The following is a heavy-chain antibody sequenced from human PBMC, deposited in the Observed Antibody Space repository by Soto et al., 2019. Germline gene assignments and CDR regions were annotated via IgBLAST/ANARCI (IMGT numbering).Heavy chain of an antibody. CDR2: MNPNSGNT. J-gene: IGHJ6*03. CDR1: GYSFTSYE. CDR3: ARGPDLFYYYYYYMGV. V-gene: IGHV1-8*01. Sequence: QVQLVQSGAEVKKPGASVKVSCKASGYSFTSYEIYWVRQATGQGLEWMGWMNPNSGNTGNSQKLQGRVTMTRNTSISTAYMELTSLRSEDTAVYYCARGPDLFYYYYYYMGVWGKGTTVTVSS.